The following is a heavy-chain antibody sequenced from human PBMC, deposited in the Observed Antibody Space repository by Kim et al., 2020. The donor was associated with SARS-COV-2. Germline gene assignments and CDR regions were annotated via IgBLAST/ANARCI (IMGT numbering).Heavy chain of an antibody. CDR3: ARLGLAGTTADY. J-gene: IGHJ4*02. CDR1: EFTFSAYW. V-gene: IGHV3-7*01. D-gene: IGHD6-19*01. CDR2: IKQDESEK. Sequence: GGSLRLSCAASEFTFSAYWMSWVRQAPGKGLEWVANIKQDESEKYYLDSVKGRFTISRDNAKNSLYLQMNSLRAEDSALYYCARLGLAGTTADYWGQGTLVTVSS.